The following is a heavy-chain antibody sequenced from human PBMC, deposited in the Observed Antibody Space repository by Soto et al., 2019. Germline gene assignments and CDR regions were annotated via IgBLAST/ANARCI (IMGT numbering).Heavy chain of an antibody. V-gene: IGHV1-18*01. Sequence: QVQLVQSGAEVKKPGASVKVSCKASGYTFTSYGISWVRQAPGQGLEWMGWISAYNGNTNYAQKLQGRVTMTTDTTTSTAYMELRSLRSDDTAVYYCARVLYDYFDWLPQPRVYGMDVWGQGTTVTVSS. D-gene: IGHD3-9*01. CDR2: ISAYNGNT. CDR3: ARVLYDYFDWLPQPRVYGMDV. J-gene: IGHJ6*02. CDR1: GYTFTSYG.